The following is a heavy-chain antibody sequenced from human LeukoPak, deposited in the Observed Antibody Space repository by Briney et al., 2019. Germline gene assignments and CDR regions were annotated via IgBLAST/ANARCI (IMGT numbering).Heavy chain of an antibody. V-gene: IGHV1-69*01. J-gene: IGHJ4*02. CDR1: GGTFSSYA. CDR2: IIPIFGTA. Sequence: GSSVKVSCKATGGTFSSYAISWVRQAPGQGREWMGGIIPIFGTANYAQKFQGRVTITADESTSTAYMELSSLRSEDTAVYYCARLRPGIAAAPDYWGQGTLVTVSS. CDR3: ARLRPGIAAAPDY. D-gene: IGHD6-13*01.